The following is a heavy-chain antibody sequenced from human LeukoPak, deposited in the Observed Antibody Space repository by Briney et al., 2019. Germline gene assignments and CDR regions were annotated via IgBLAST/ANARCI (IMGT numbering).Heavy chain of an antibody. J-gene: IGHJ4*02. CDR2: IWYDGTNK. CDR1: GFSFSDYG. CDR3: ARDRITMVRGVMDY. Sequence: PGRSLRLSCAASGFSFSDYGMHWVRQAPGKGLEWVALIWYDGTNKYYVDSVKGRFTISRDNAKNSLYLQMNSLRDEDTAVYYCARDRITMVRGVMDYWGQGTLVTVSS. D-gene: IGHD3-10*01. V-gene: IGHV3-33*01.